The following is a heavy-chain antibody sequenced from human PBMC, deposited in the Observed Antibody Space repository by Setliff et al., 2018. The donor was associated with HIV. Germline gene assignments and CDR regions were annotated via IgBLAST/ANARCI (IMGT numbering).Heavy chain of an antibody. Sequence: SETLSLTCAVYGAPFNGYYWAWIRQSPAKGLEWIGEIYHSGIVNYNPSLQSRVTISTDTSKNQFSLRLNSVTVADTAVYYCARVRLRVPPSIFDYWGMGSLVPSPQ. CDR3: ARVRLRVPPSIFDY. V-gene: IGHV4-34*01. CDR2: IYHSGIV. D-gene: IGHD2-2*01. CDR1: GAPFNGYY. J-gene: IGHJ4*02.